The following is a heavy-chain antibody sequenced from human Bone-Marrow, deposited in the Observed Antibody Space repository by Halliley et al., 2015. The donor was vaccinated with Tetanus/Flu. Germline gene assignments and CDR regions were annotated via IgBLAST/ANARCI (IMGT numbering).Heavy chain of an antibody. J-gene: IGHJ4*02. Sequence: WMGWISALNGNTHDAQKLQGRVTMTTDTSTSTAYMELSSLTSDDTGVYYCARDRSGYKYGSHWGQGTLVTVSS. D-gene: IGHD5-18*01. CDR3: ARDRSGYKYGSH. V-gene: IGHV1-18*01. CDR2: ISALNGNT.